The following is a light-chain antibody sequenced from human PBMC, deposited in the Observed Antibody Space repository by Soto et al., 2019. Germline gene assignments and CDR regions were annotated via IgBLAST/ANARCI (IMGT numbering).Light chain of an antibody. CDR2: AAS. J-gene: IGKJ4*01. Sequence: DIQMTQSPSSLSASVGDRVTITCRASQSISSYLNWYQQKPGKAPKLLIYAASSLQSGVPSRFSGSGSGTDFTLTISSLQREEFATYYCQPSYSTPPTFGGGTKVEIK. V-gene: IGKV1-39*01. CDR1: QSISSY. CDR3: QPSYSTPPT.